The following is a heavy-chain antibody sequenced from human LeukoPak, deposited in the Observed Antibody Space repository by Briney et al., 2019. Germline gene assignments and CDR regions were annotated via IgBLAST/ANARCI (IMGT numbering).Heavy chain of an antibody. Sequence: RPSETLSLTCTVSGGSISSGSYYWSWIRQPAGKGLEWIGRIYTSGSTNYNPSLKSRATISVDTSKNQFSLKLSSVTAADTAVYYCARGTLTYYYGSGDEPDYWGQGTLVTVSS. CDR1: GGSISSGSYY. D-gene: IGHD3-10*01. J-gene: IGHJ4*02. CDR2: IYTSGST. CDR3: ARGTLTYYYGSGDEPDY. V-gene: IGHV4-61*02.